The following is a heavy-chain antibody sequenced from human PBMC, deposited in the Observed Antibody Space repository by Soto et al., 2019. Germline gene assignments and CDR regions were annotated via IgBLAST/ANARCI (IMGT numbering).Heavy chain of an antibody. J-gene: IGHJ5*02. CDR1: GFTFSSYW. D-gene: IGHD3-22*01. CDR3: ARPIYYDSSGYAPPGNWFDP. V-gene: IGHV3-74*01. Sequence: HPGGSLRLSCAASGFTFSSYWMHWVRQAPGKGLVWVSRINSDGSSTSYADSVKGRFTISRDNAKNKLYLQINRQRAEVTAVYYCARPIYYDSSGYAPPGNWFDPWGQGT. CDR2: INSDGSST.